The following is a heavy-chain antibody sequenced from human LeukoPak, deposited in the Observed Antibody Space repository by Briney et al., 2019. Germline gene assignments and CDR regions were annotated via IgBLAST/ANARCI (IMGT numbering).Heavy chain of an antibody. D-gene: IGHD6-19*01. CDR2: INPNSGGT. Sequence: ASVKVSCKASGYTFTGYYMHWVRQAPGQGLEWMGWINPNSGGTNYAQKFQGRVTMTRDTSISTAYMELSRLTPDDTAVYYCARGREVAGTVGYWGQGTLVTVSS. CDR1: GYTFTGYY. V-gene: IGHV1-2*02. J-gene: IGHJ4*02. CDR3: ARGREVAGTVGY.